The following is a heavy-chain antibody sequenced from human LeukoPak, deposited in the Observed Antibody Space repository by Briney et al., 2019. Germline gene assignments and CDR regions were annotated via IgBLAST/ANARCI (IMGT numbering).Heavy chain of an antibody. CDR2: INPNSGDT. CDR1: GNTFTAYY. Sequence: GASVKVSCKASGNTFTAYYVHWFRQAPGQGLKWRGWINPNSGDTSSAQKFQGRVTMTRDTSISTVYMELSRLRSDDTAVYYCARDYIDPGNYTPLGYWGQGTLVTVSS. D-gene: IGHD1-7*01. V-gene: IGHV1-2*02. J-gene: IGHJ4*02. CDR3: ARDYIDPGNYTPLGY.